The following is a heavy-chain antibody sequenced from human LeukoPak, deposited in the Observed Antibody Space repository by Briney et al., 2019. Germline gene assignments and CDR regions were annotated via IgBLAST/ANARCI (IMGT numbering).Heavy chain of an antibody. J-gene: IGHJ4*02. CDR2: ISGSGDMT. V-gene: IGHV3-23*01. Sequence: PGGSLRLSCAASRFTFSNHGMNWVRQAPGKGLEWISGISGSGDMTYYADSVKGRFTVSRDNSKNTLYLQMNSLRAEDTAVYYCAKETYDSSGYTLDYWGQGTLVTVSS. D-gene: IGHD3-22*01. CDR3: AKETYDSSGYTLDY. CDR1: RFTFSNHG.